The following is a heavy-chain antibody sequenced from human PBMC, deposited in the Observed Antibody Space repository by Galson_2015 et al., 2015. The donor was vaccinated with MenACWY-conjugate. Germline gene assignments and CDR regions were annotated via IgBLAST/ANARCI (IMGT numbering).Heavy chain of an antibody. CDR1: GFSLSTYEMC. V-gene: IGHV2-70*11. CDR2: IDWRDNK. Sequence: PALVKPTQPLTLTCTFSGFSLSTYEMCIYWVRQPPGKALEWLARIDWRDNKYYTTSLKTRLTISKDTSTNQVVLTMTNVDPVDTATYYCARMHIVLDATDAFDIWGQGTTVTVSS. D-gene: IGHD3-22*01. CDR3: ARMHIVLDATDAFDI. J-gene: IGHJ3*02.